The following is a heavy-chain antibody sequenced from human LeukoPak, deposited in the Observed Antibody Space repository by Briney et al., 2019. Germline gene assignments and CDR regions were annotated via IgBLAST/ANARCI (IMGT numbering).Heavy chain of an antibody. CDR3: ARAPGYSSSWYWFDP. CDR1: GYSISSGYY. J-gene: IGHJ5*02. CDR2: FDHSGST. V-gene: IGHV4-38-2*02. Sequence: SETLSLTCTVSGYSISSGYYWGWIRQLPGKGLEWIGSFDHSGSTYYNPSLKSRVTISVDTSKNQFSLKLSSVTAADTAVYYCARAPGYSSSWYWFDPWGQGTLVTVSS. D-gene: IGHD6-13*01.